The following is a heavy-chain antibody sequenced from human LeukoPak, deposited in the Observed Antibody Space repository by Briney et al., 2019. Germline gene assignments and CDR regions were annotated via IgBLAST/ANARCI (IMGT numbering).Heavy chain of an antibody. Sequence: GGSLRLSCAASGFTFSNYGMNWVRQAPGKGLEWVSSISSSSSYIYYADSVKGRFTISRDNAKNSLYLQMNSLRAEDTAVYYCASYRYCSGGSCYGDYWGQGTLVTVSS. D-gene: IGHD2-15*01. CDR3: ASYRYCSGGSCYGDY. CDR2: ISSSSSYI. V-gene: IGHV3-21*01. CDR1: GFTFSNYG. J-gene: IGHJ4*02.